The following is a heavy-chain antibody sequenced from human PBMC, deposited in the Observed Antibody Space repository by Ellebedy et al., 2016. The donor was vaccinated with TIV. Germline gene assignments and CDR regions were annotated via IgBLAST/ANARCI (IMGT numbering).Heavy chain of an antibody. CDR3: ARDPPGIAASGPYK. D-gene: IGHD6-13*01. CDR2: IYSGGDT. V-gene: IGHV3-53*01. J-gene: IGHJ4*02. CDR1: GFTVGNNY. Sequence: GESLKISCTASGFTVGNNYMNWLRQAPGKGLEWVSLIYSGGDTVYADSVKGRFTIPRDSSKNTLYLQMNSLRAEDTAVYYCARDPPGIAASGPYKWGQGTLVTVSS.